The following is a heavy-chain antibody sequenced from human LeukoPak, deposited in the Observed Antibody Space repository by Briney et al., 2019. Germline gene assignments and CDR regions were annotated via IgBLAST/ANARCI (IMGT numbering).Heavy chain of an antibody. CDR2: ISGRGSSI. V-gene: IGHV3-11*01. D-gene: IGHD3-10*01. CDR1: GFTFSDYY. J-gene: IGHJ3*02. CDR3: ASAPSYYGSDNDAFDI. Sequence: GGSLRLSCKASGFTFSDYYMSWIRQAPGKGLEWAAYISGRGSSIYYADSLKGRFTISRDNTKNSVYLQMNSLRAEDTAVYYCASAPSYYGSDNDAFDIWGQGTMVTVSS.